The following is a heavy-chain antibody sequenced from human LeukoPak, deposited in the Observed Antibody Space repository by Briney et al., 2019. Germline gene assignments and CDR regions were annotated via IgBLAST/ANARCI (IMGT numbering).Heavy chain of an antibody. Sequence: SQTLSLTCVISGDSVASNSTACNWIRQSPSRGLEWLGRTYYRSKWYNDYAVSVKGRITINPDTSKNQFSLQLNSVTPEDTAVYYCARGGQGDGYSADEAFDFWGQGTMVTVS. CDR3: ARGGQGDGYSADEAFDF. J-gene: IGHJ3*01. V-gene: IGHV6-1*01. D-gene: IGHD5-24*01. CDR2: TYYRSKWYN. CDR1: GDSVASNSTA.